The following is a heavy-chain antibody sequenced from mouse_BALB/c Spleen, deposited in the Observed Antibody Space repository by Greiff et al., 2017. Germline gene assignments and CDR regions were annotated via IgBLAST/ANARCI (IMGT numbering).Heavy chain of an antibody. CDR2: IYPGNSDT. J-gene: IGHJ4*01. CDR1: GYTFTSYW. CDR3: TQYYYGSSLYAMDY. Sequence: VQLKQSGTVLARPGASVKMSCKASGYTFTSYWMHWVKQRPGQGLEWIGAIYPGNSDTSYNQKFKGKAKLTAVTSTSTAYMELSSLTNEDSAVYYCTQYYYGSSLYAMDYWGQGTSVTVSS. V-gene: IGHV1-5*01. D-gene: IGHD1-1*01.